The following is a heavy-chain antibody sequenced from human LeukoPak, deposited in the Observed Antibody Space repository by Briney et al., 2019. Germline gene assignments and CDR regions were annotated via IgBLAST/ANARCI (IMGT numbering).Heavy chain of an antibody. CDR1: GGSFSSYA. CDR3: ARVLY. J-gene: IGHJ4*02. Sequence: SVKVFCKASGGSFSSYAISWVRQAPGQGLEWMGRIIPSIGSVNYAQKFQGRVTITADKSTSTAYMELSSLTSEDTAVYYCARVLYWGQGTLVTVSS. CDR2: IIPSIGSV. V-gene: IGHV1-69*04.